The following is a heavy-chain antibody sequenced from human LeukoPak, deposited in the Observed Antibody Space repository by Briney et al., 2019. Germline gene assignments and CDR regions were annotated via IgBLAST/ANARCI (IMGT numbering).Heavy chain of an antibody. CDR1: GGSISSSSYY. V-gene: IGHV4-39*07. CDR3: ARGGTTSFSY. J-gene: IGHJ4*02. CDR2: IYYSGST. D-gene: IGHD2-2*01. Sequence: SETLSLTCTVSGGSISSSSYYWGWIRQPPGKGLEWIGSIYYSGSTYYSPSLKSRVTISIDTPKNQFSLRLSSVTAADTAIYYCARGGTTSFSYWGQGTLVTVSS.